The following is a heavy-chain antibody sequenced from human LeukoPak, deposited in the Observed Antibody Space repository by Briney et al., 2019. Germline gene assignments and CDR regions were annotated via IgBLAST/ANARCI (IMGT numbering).Heavy chain of an antibody. CDR2: INSSSGGA. Sequence: ASVTVSCKASGYTFTCHYIHWVRPAPGQGLEWMGWINSSSGGANSAQKFQGRLTMNRDTSISTVYKELSSLRSDDTAVYYCARGGELVHWGQGTLVTVSS. J-gene: IGHJ4*02. V-gene: IGHV1-2*02. D-gene: IGHD1-7*01. CDR3: ARGGELVH. CDR1: GYTFTCHY.